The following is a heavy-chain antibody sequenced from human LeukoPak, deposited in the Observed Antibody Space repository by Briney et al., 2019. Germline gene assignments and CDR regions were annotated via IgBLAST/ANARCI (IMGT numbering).Heavy chain of an antibody. J-gene: IGHJ4*02. CDR1: GFTVSSNY. CDR3: ARDRYSGWYLGS. CDR2: IYSGGST. D-gene: IGHD6-19*01. V-gene: IGHV3-66*02. Sequence: AGSLRLSCAASGFTVSSNYMSWVRQAPGKGLEWVSVIYSGGSTYYADSVKGRFTISRDHSKNTLYLQMNSLRAEDTAVYYCARDRYSGWYLGSWGQGTLVSVSS.